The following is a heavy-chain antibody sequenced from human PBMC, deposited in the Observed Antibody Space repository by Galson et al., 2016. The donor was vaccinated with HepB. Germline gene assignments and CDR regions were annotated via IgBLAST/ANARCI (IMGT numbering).Heavy chain of an antibody. Sequence: LSLSCAASGFTFRHYGMTWVRQAPGKGLEVVSSISRSGDSTDYADSVKGRFTISRDNSKNTLSLQMNSLTAEDTAIYYCVQGSTAPAVWGKGTTVTVSS. CDR2: ISRSGDST. V-gene: IGHV3-23*01. J-gene: IGHJ6*04. CDR1: GFTFRHYG. D-gene: IGHD2-2*01. CDR3: VQGSTAPAV.